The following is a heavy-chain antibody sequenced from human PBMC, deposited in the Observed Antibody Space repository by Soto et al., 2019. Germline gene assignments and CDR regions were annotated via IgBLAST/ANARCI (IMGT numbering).Heavy chain of an antibody. Sequence: EVQLVESGGGLVQPGRSLRLSCAASGFTFDDYAMHWVRQAPGKGLEWVSGISWNSGSIGYADSVKGRFTISRDNAKNSVYLQMNSLRAEDTALYYCAKDNHPVVGARVAYYYYGMDVWGQGTTVTVSS. CDR3: AKDNHPVVGARVAYYYYGMDV. J-gene: IGHJ6*02. CDR1: GFTFDDYA. V-gene: IGHV3-9*01. D-gene: IGHD1-26*01. CDR2: ISWNSGSI.